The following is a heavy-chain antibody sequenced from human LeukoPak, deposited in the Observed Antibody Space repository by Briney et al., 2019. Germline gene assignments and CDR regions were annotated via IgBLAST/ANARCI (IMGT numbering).Heavy chain of an antibody. D-gene: IGHD3/OR15-3a*01. CDR1: GGSISTYY. Sequence: SETLSLTCTVSGGSISTYYWSWIRQPPGKGLEWIGYIYYSGSTNYNPSLKGRVTISVDTSKNQCSLKLNSVTAADTAVYYCARSHSVWTSFDYWGQGTLVTVSS. V-gene: IGHV4-59*01. J-gene: IGHJ4*02. CDR2: IYYSGST. CDR3: ARSHSVWTSFDY.